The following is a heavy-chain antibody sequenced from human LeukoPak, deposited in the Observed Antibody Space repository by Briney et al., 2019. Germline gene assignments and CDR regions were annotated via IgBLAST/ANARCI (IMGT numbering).Heavy chain of an antibody. CDR3: ARDLGYCSGGSCYWGWFDP. D-gene: IGHD2-15*01. Sequence: ASVKVPCKASGYTFTSYGISWVRQAPGQGLEWMGWISAYNGNTNYAQKLQGRVTMTTDTSTSTAYMELRSLRSDDTAVYYCARDLGYCSGGSCYWGWFDPWGQGTLVTVSS. J-gene: IGHJ5*02. CDR2: ISAYNGNT. CDR1: GYTFTSYG. V-gene: IGHV1-18*01.